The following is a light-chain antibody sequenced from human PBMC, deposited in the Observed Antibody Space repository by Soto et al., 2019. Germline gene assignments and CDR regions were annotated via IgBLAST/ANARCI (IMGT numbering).Light chain of an antibody. CDR1: SSDVGGYNF. Sequence: QSALTQPPSASGSPGQSVTISCTGTSSDVGGYNFVSWYQQHPGKAPKLMIYEVSERPSGVPDRFSGSKSGNTACLTVSGLQAEDAADYYCSSYAGSNNFCVFGTGTKLTVL. CDR3: SSYAGSNNFCV. V-gene: IGLV2-8*01. J-gene: IGLJ1*01. CDR2: EVS.